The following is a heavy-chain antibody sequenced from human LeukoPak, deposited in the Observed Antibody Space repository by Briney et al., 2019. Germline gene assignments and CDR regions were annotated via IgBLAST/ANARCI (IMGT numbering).Heavy chain of an antibody. V-gene: IGHV3-53*01. Sequence: QPGGSLRLSCAASGFTVSSNYMNWVRQAPGKGLEWVSVITSGGNTYYADSVKGRFTTSRDNSKNTLYVQMNSLRAEGTAIYYCARGRGYRDYDRPLDYWGQGTLVTVSS. J-gene: IGHJ4*02. CDR2: ITSGGNT. CDR3: ARGRGYRDYDRPLDY. CDR1: GFTVSSNY. D-gene: IGHD5-12*01.